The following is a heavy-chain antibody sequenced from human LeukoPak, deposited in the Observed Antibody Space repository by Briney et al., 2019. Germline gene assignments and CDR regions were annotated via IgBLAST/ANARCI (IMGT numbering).Heavy chain of an antibody. Sequence: SETLSLTCTVSGYSISSGYYWGWIRQPPGKGLEWIGSIYHSGSTYYNPSLKSRVTMSVDTSKNQFSLKLSSVTAADTAVYYCARDLGLGALDYWGQGTLVTVSS. V-gene: IGHV4-38-2*02. CDR2: IYHSGST. J-gene: IGHJ4*02. CDR3: ARDLGLGALDY. CDR1: GYSISSGYY. D-gene: IGHD1-26*01.